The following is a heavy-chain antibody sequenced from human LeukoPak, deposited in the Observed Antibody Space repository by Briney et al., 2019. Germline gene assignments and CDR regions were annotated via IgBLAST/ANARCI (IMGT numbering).Heavy chain of an antibody. D-gene: IGHD3-10*02. V-gene: IGHV3-43*01. J-gene: IGHJ4*02. Sequence: GGSLRLSCATSGFNFDRYTIHWVRQAPGRGLEWVSLAGWAGGTTFYSDSVRGRFTISRDSGRKSVYLQMNSLTTDDTAFYFCAKELDTMFFDYWGQGALVTVSS. CDR2: AGWAGGTT. CDR1: GFNFDRYT. CDR3: AKELDTMFFDY.